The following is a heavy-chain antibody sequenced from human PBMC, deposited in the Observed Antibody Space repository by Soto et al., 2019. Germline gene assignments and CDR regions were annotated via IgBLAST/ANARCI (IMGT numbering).Heavy chain of an antibody. CDR3: ATDPWATIWLRL. CDR2: FDPEDGET. CDR1: GYTFTGYY. V-gene: IGHV1-24*01. Sequence: ASVKVSCKASGYTFTGYYMHWVRQAPGKGLEWMGGFDPEDGETIYAQKFQGRVTMTEDTSTDTAYMELSSLRSEDTAVYYCATDPWATIWLRLWGQGTLVTVSS. D-gene: IGHD5-12*01. J-gene: IGHJ4*02.